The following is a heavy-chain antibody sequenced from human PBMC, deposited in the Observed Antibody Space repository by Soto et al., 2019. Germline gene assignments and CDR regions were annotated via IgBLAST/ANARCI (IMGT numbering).Heavy chain of an antibody. J-gene: IGHJ4*02. CDR3: AKDLMYGDEYYFDY. V-gene: IGHV3-23*01. CDR1: GFTFSSYA. Sequence: GGSLRLSCAASGFTFSSYAMIWVRQAPGKGLEWASAISGSGGSTYYADSVKGRFTISRDNSKNTLYLQMNSLRAEDTAVYYCAKDLMYGDEYYFDYWGQGTLVTVSS. CDR2: ISGSGGST. D-gene: IGHD4-17*01.